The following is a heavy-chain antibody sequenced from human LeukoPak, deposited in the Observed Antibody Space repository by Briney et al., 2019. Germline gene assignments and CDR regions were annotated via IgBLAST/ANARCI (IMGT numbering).Heavy chain of an antibody. CDR3: ARDARGIQLWSDY. D-gene: IGHD5-18*01. Sequence: GGSLRLSCAASGFTLSSYDMSWVRQAPGKGLEWVSYISSAGTAIFYANSVRGRFTISRDNARNSLFLQTNSLRDDDTAVYYCARDARGIQLWSDYWGQGTLVTVSS. CDR2: ISSAGTAI. J-gene: IGHJ4*02. CDR1: GFTLSSYD. V-gene: IGHV3-48*02.